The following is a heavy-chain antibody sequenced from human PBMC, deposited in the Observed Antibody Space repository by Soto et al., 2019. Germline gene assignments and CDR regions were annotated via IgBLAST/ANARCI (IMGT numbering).Heavy chain of an antibody. Sequence: EVHLLESGGGVVQPGGSLRLSCEASGFNFKKFAMGWVCQAPGEGLEWVSGISCCGGSTFYADSVKGRFSLARDDSKNTLSLQLNSLRVEDTAHYYCAKADGEQWLIPHLDNWGQGTLVTVS. D-gene: IGHD6-19*01. V-gene: IGHV3-23*01. CDR3: AKADGEQWLIPHLDN. CDR1: GFNFKKFA. CDR2: ISCCGGST. J-gene: IGHJ4*02.